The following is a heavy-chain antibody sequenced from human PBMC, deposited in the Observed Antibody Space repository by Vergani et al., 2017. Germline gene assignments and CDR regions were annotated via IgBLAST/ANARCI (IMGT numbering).Heavy chain of an antibody. D-gene: IGHD6-13*01. CDR1: GGSISSSSYY. Sequence: QLQLQESGPGLVKPSETLSLTCTVSGGSISSSSYYWGWIRQPPGKGLEWIGSIYYSGSTYYNPSLKSRVTISVDTSKNQFSLKLSSVTAADTAVYYCARRGGWYGQNNYFDYWGQGTLVTVSS. J-gene: IGHJ4*02. CDR3: ARRGGWYGQNNYFDY. V-gene: IGHV4-39*01. CDR2: IYYSGST.